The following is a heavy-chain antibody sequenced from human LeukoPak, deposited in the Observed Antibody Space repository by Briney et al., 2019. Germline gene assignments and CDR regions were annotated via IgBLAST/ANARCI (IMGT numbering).Heavy chain of an antibody. CDR3: ARHLLGVVIISWFDP. V-gene: IGHV4-39*01. Sequence: PSETLSLTCTVSGGSISSGSYYWGWIRQPPGKGLEWIGSIYYSGSTYYNPSLKSRVTISVDTSKNQFSLKLSSVTAADTAVYYCARHLLGVVIISWFDPWGQGTLVTVSS. CDR2: IYYSGST. CDR1: GGSISSGSYY. J-gene: IGHJ5*02. D-gene: IGHD3-3*01.